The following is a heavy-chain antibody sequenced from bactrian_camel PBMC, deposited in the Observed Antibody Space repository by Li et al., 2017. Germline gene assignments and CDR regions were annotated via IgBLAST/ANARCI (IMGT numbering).Heavy chain of an antibody. V-gene: IGHV3S40*01. J-gene: IGHJ3*01. CDR2: INEGIRAGRQ. D-gene: IGHD7*01. CDR1: GFSLTTPV. Sequence: VQLVESGGDLVQPGGSLTLSCAASGFSLTTPVMSWVRQAPGKGLEWVSTINEGIRAGRQDYADSVKGRFFFTRESAKNTIHLQMNTLQPDDTAMYYCVADSSCRPIIATTPALQGQGT.